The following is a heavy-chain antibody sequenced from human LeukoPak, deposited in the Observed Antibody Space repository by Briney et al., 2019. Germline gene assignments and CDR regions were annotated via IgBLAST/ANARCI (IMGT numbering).Heavy chain of an antibody. Sequence: PSETLSLTCTVSGGSISSSSYYWGWIRQPPGKGLEWIGSIYYSGSTYYNPSLKSRVTISVDTSKNQFSLKLSSVTAADTAVYYRARHRYYYDSSGYLAYDALDIWGQGTMVTVSS. D-gene: IGHD3-22*01. J-gene: IGHJ3*02. CDR2: IYYSGST. CDR3: ARHRYYYDSSGYLAYDALDI. CDR1: GGSISSSSYY. V-gene: IGHV4-39*01.